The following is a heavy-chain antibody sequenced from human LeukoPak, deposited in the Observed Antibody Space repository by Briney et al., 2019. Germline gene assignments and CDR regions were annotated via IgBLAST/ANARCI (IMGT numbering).Heavy chain of an antibody. CDR1: GGSITNYY. CDR2: IYNSGST. J-gene: IGHJ4*02. V-gene: IGHV4-59*12. Sequence: PSETLSLTCSVSGGSITNYYWTWIRQPPGKGLEWIGNIYNSGSTNYNPSLKSRVTISGDTSKNQFSLKLSSVTAADTAVYYCAREGSSWYVGSDYWGQGTLVTVSS. D-gene: IGHD6-13*01. CDR3: AREGSSWYVGSDY.